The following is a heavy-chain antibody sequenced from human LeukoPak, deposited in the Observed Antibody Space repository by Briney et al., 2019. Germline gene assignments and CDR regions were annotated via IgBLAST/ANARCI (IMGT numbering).Heavy chain of an antibody. D-gene: IGHD3-10*01. CDR1: GFTVSSYA. V-gene: IGHV3-30-3*01. CDR2: ISYDGSNK. CDR3: ARDGVSHFDY. J-gene: IGHJ4*02. Sequence: GRSLRLSCAASGFTVSSYAMHWVRQAPGKGLEWVAVISYDGSNKYYADSVKGRFTISRDNSKNTLYLQMNSLRAEDTAVYCCARDGVSHFDYWGQGTLVTVSS.